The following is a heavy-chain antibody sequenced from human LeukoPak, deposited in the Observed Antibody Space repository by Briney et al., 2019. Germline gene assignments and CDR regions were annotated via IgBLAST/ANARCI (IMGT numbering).Heavy chain of an antibody. CDR3: ARVGPQIHYYGSGNLNWFDP. V-gene: IGHV4-31*03. CDR2: IYYSGST. Sequence: PSQTLSLTCTVSGGSISSGGYYWSWIRQHPGKGLEWIGYIYYSGSTYYNPSLKSRVTISVDTSKNQFSLKLSSVTAADTAVYYCARVGPQIHYYGSGNLNWFDPWGQGTLVTVSS. D-gene: IGHD3-10*01. J-gene: IGHJ5*02. CDR1: GGSISSGGYY.